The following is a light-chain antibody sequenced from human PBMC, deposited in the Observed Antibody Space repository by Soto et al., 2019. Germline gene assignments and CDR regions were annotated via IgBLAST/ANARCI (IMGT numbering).Light chain of an antibody. Sequence: DIQMTQSPSSLSASIGDRVTITCRASQTITNYLNWYQQKPGKAPNLLIYGASSLQSGVPSRFSGGGSGTDFTLTINSLEPEEYGTYYCQQSYSFPFTFGPGTKVDV. V-gene: IGKV1-39*01. CDR1: QTITNY. CDR2: GAS. CDR3: QQSYSFPFT. J-gene: IGKJ3*01.